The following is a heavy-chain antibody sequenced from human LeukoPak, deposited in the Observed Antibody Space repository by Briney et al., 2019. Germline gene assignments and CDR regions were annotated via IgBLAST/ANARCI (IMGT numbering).Heavy chain of an antibody. Sequence: SQTLSLTCAISGDSVSTNTAAWNWIRQSPSRGLYWLGRTYYRSQWYNDYAVSVKSRITINPDTSRNQFSLQLNSVTPEDTAVYFCARDGWPAFDYWGQGTLVTVSS. CDR1: GDSVSTNTAA. CDR2: TYYRSQWYN. J-gene: IGHJ4*02. D-gene: IGHD2-15*01. CDR3: ARDGWPAFDY. V-gene: IGHV6-1*01.